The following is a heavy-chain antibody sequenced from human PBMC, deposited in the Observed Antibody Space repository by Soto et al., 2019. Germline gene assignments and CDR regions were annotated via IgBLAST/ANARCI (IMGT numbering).Heavy chain of an antibody. J-gene: IGHJ4*02. CDR3: AREQQLNDFDY. CDR1: GGLLSRYY. V-gene: IGHV4-59*01. CDR2: IYYSGST. Sequence: FVTGTGTGGLLSRYYWCWFQTPTGKGLERIGYIYYSGSTNYNPSLKSRVTISVDTSKNQFSLKLSSVTAADTAVYYCAREQQLNDFDYWGQGTLVTVSS. D-gene: IGHD6-13*01.